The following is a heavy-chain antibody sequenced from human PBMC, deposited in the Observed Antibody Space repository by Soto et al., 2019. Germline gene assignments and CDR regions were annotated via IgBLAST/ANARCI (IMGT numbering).Heavy chain of an antibody. J-gene: IGHJ4*02. V-gene: IGHV4-34*01. Sequence: SETLSLTCAVYGGSFSGYFWNWIRQSPGKGLEWIGEINHSGSTNYNASLKSRVTISVDRSKKQFSLKLRSVTAADTAFYYCARARVAVAGTLDYWGQGTQVTVSS. D-gene: IGHD6-19*01. CDR1: GGSFSGYF. CDR2: INHSGST. CDR3: ARARVAVAGTLDY.